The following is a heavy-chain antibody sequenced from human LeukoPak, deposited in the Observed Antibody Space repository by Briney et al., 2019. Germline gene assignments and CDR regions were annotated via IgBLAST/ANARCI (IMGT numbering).Heavy chain of an antibody. CDR3: ARDLPIAAAGPINWFDP. CDR2: INPNSGGT. D-gene: IGHD6-13*01. V-gene: IGHV1-2*02. Sequence: GASVKVSCKASGYTFTGYYMYWVRQAPGQGLEWMGWINPNSGGTNYAQKFQGRVTMTRDTSISTAYMELSRLRSDDTAVYYCARDLPIAAAGPINWFDPWGQGTLVTVSS. CDR1: GYTFTGYY. J-gene: IGHJ5*02.